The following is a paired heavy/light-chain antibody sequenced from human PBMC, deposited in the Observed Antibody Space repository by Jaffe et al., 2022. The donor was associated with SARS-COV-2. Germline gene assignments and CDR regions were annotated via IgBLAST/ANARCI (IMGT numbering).Light chain of an antibody. CDR1: QSISNY. CDR3: QQSYSTPA. V-gene: IGKV1-39*01. CDR2: AAS. Sequence: DIQMTQSPSSLSASVGDRVSITCRASQSISNYLNWYQQKPGKAPKLLIYAASSLQSGVPSRFSGSGSGTDFTLTISSLQPEDFATYYCQQSYSTPAFGQGTKVEIK. J-gene: IGKJ1*01.
Heavy chain of an antibody. CDR1: GGSIGSSNW. J-gene: IGHJ4*02. CDR2: IYHSGST. V-gene: IGHV4-4*02. D-gene: IGHD3-22*01. Sequence: QVQLQESGPGLVKPSGTLSLTCAVSGGSIGSSNWWSWVRQPPGKGLEWIGEIYHSGSTNYNPSLKSRVTISVDKSKNQFSLKLSSVTAADTAVYYCARKDYDSSGDFDSWGQGTLVTVSS. CDR3: ARKDYDSSGDFDS.